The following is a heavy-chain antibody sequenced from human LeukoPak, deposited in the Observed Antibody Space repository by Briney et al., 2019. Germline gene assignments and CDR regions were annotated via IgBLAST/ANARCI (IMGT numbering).Heavy chain of an antibody. V-gene: IGHV3-49*04. CDR3: TRDPRDCSGDNCYSGNWFGP. Sequence: GGSLRLSCTATGFTLGDYAMSWVRQAPGKGLEWVGFIRSKAYGGTTEYAASVKGRFTISRDDSKSIAYLQMNSLKTEDTAVYYCTRDPRDCSGDNCYSGNWFGPWGQGTLVTVSS. CDR1: GFTLGDYA. J-gene: IGHJ5*02. D-gene: IGHD2-15*01. CDR2: IRSKAYGGTT.